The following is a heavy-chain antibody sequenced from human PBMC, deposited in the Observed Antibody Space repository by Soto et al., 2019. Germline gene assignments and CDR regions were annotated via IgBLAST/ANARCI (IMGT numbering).Heavy chain of an antibody. CDR3: SIIGFGDLLGPDVDY. V-gene: IGHV3-73*01. CDR1: GFTFGGSA. Sequence: EVQLVESGGGLVQPGGSLKLSCAASGFTFGGSAVHWVRQASGKGLDWVGRIRSKAKSYATAYAASVKGRFTISRDDSKNTAYLQMNSLKTEDTDVYYCSIIGFGDLLGPDVDYWGQGTLVTVSS. CDR2: IRSKAKSYAT. J-gene: IGHJ4*02. D-gene: IGHD3-10*01.